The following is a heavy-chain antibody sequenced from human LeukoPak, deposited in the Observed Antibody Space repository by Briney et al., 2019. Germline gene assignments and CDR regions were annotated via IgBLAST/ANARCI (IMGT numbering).Heavy chain of an antibody. J-gene: IGHJ4*02. CDR3: TRDPAFYGSGD. V-gene: IGHV4-4*07. CDR1: GDSISDYY. Sequence: SDTLSLTCTVSGDSISDYYWSWIRQPAGRGLEWIGRIFTTENTDYNPSLTSRVTMSIDTSKNQFSLELRSVTAADTAVYYCTRDPAFYGSGDWGQGTLVTVSS. D-gene: IGHD3-10*01. CDR2: IFTTENT.